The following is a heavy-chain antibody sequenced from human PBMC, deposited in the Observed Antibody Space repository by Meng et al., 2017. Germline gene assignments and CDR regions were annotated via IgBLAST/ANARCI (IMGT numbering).Heavy chain of an antibody. Sequence: GGSLRLSCAASGFTFSSYSMNWVRQAPGKGLEWVSSISSSSSYIYYADSVKGRFTISRDNAKNSLYLQLDSLRAEETALYFCARSTTILRRFSAFDIWGRGTMVTVSS. CDR3: ARSTTILRRFSAFDI. J-gene: IGHJ3*02. CDR2: ISSSSSYI. CDR1: GFTFSSYS. D-gene: IGHD1-14*01. V-gene: IGHV3-21*01.